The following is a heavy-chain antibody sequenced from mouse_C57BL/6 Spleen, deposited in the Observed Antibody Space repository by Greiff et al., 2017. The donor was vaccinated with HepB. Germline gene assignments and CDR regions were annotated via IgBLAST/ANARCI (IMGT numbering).Heavy chain of an antibody. D-gene: IGHD1-1*01. CDR2: IDPETGGT. CDR1: GYTFTDYE. CDR3: TITTVVATGYYYAMDY. J-gene: IGHJ4*01. V-gene: IGHV1-15*01. Sequence: QVQLQQSGAELVRPGASVTLSCKASGYTFTDYEMHWVKQTPVHGLEWIGAIDPETGGTAYNQKFKGKAILTADKSSSTAYMELRSLTSEDSAVYYCTITTVVATGYYYAMDYWGQGTSVTVSS.